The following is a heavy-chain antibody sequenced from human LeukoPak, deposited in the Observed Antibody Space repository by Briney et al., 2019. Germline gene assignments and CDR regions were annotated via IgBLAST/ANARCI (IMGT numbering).Heavy chain of an antibody. CDR3: ASVSGRDAFDI. CDR1: GGSISSYY. J-gene: IGHJ3*02. V-gene: IGHV4-59*01. D-gene: IGHD1-1*01. Sequence: SETLSLTCTVSGGSISSYYWSWIRQPPGKGLEWIGYIYYSGSTNYNPSLKSRVTISVDTSKNQFSLKLSFVTAADTAVYYCASVSGRDAFDIWGQGTMVTVSS. CDR2: IYYSGST.